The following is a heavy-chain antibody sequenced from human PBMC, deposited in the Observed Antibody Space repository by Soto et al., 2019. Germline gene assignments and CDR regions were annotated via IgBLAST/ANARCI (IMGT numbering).Heavy chain of an antibody. V-gene: IGHV1-3*01. CDR3: ARDRYMITFGGVFDY. Sequence: QVQLVQSGAEVKKPGASVKVSCKASGYTFTSYAMHWVRQAPGQRLEWMGWINVGNGNTKYSQKFQGRVTITRDTSASTAYMELSSLRSEDTAVYYCARDRYMITFGGVFDYWGQGTLVTVSS. D-gene: IGHD3-16*01. CDR1: GYTFTSYA. J-gene: IGHJ4*02. CDR2: INVGNGNT.